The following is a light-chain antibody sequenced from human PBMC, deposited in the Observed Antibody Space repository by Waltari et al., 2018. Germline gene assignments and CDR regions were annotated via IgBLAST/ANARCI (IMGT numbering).Light chain of an antibody. CDR1: RGISSY. J-gene: IGKJ5*01. CDR3: QEVNSYPSIT. CDR2: AGS. V-gene: IGKV1-9*01. Sequence: QLTQSPSFLSASVGDRVTISCRASRGISSYLAWYQQKPGKAPRLLIYAGSTLHSGGPSRFSGSGSGTECTLTISSLQPEDFATYYCQEVNSYPSITFGQGTRLE.